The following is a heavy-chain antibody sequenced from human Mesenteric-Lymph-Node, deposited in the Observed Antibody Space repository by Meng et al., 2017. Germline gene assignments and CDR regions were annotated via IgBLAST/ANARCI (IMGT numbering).Heavy chain of an antibody. Sequence: QVQRVESGGGVKKPGSSGKVSCKASGGTFSSYAISWVRQAPGQGLEWMGGIIPIFGTANYAQKFQGRVTITADKSTSTAYMELSSLRSEDTAVYYCAINYYGSGSYFDYWGQGTLVTVSS. V-gene: IGHV1-69*06. CDR2: IIPIFGTA. CDR1: GGTFSSYA. D-gene: IGHD3-10*01. J-gene: IGHJ4*02. CDR3: AINYYGSGSYFDY.